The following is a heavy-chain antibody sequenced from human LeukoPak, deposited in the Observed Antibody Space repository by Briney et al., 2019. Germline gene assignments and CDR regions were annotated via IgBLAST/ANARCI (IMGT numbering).Heavy chain of an antibody. Sequence: GGSLRLSCAASGFTFSSYGMHWVRQAPGKGLEWVAFIRSDGINKYHADSVKGRFTICRDNSKNTLYLQMNSLRAEDTAVYYCARYFGTRGWFDYWGRGTLVTVSS. V-gene: IGHV3-33*08. CDR3: ARYFGTRGWFDY. CDR2: IRSDGINK. J-gene: IGHJ4*02. D-gene: IGHD6-19*01. CDR1: GFTFSSYG.